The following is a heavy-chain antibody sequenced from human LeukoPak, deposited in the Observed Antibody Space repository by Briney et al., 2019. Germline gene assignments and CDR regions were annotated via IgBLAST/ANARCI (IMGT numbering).Heavy chain of an antibody. J-gene: IGHJ4*02. CDR1: GYTFTSYY. V-gene: IGHV1-46*01. D-gene: IGHD1-26*01. CDR2: NNHSGGST. Sequence: ASVKLSCTASGYTFTSYYMHWVRQPPGQGLEWIGINNHSGGSTSYAQKFQGRVTMTRDTSTSTVYMEVSSLRSGETGVYYCARDIVEATADVGYWGQGTLVTVSS. CDR3: ARDIVEATADVGY.